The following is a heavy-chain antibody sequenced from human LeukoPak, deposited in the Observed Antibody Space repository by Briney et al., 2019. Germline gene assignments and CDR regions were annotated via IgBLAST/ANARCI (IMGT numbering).Heavy chain of an antibody. CDR1: GFTFSSYA. D-gene: IGHD3-9*01. V-gene: IGHV3-30*04. CDR2: ISYDGSNK. J-gene: IGHJ4*02. CDR3: ARGRHYILTGLFSY. Sequence: GSSLRLSCAASGFTFSSYAMPWVRQAPGKGLGWEAVISYDGSNKYYADSVKGRFTTSRDNSKNTLYLQMNSLRAEDTAVSYYARGRHYILTGLFSYWGQGTLVTVSS.